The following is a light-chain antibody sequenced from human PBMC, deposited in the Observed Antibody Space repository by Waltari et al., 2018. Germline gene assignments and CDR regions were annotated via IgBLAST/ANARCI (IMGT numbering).Light chain of an antibody. J-gene: IGKJ2*01. Sequence: EVVMTRSPATLSVSPGERATLSCRASQSVSSNLAWYQQKPGQAPRLLIYGASTTATGIPARFSGSGSGTEFTLTISSLQSEDFAVYYCQQYNNWPYTFGQGTKLDIK. V-gene: IGKV3-15*01. CDR3: QQYNNWPYT. CDR2: GAS. CDR1: QSVSSN.